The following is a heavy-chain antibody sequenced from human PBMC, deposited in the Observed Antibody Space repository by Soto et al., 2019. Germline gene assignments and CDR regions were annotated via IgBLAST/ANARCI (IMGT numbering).Heavy chain of an antibody. D-gene: IGHD4-17*01. Sequence: PSETLSLTCTVSGGSISSYYRSWIRQPPGKGLEWIGYIYYSGSTNYNPSLKSRVTISVDTSKNQFSLKLSSVTAADTAVYYCASLVGCGDLGYLDFWGQGTLVTVSS. CDR1: GGSISSYY. CDR3: ASLVGCGDLGYLDF. CDR2: IYYSGST. V-gene: IGHV4-59*12. J-gene: IGHJ4*03.